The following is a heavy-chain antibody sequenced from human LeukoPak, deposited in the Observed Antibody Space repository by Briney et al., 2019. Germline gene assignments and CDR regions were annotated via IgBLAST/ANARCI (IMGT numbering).Heavy chain of an antibody. CDR1: GFTFSSYW. D-gene: IGHD3-16*01. J-gene: IGHJ4*02. Sequence: GGSLRLSCATSGFTFSSYWMHWVRQAPGKGLVWVARIHSDGIGTTYADSVKGRFTISRDNAENTVSLQMNSLRAEDTAVYYCARGGVGCFDYWGQGTLVTVSS. CDR2: IHSDGIGT. V-gene: IGHV3-74*01. CDR3: ARGGVGCFDY.